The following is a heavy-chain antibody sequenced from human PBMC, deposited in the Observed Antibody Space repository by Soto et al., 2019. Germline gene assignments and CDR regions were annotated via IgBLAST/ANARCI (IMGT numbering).Heavy chain of an antibody. J-gene: IGHJ4*02. CDR2: INPNGGRT. CDR1: GYIFTNFY. CDR3: TRGLASGDY. V-gene: IGHV1-46*03. Sequence: QVQLVQPGAEVKKPGASVKFSCKASGYIFTNFYIHWVRQAPGQGLEWIGIINPNGGRTNYAQNFQGRVNMTRDTSTSTVYMDLSSLRSEDTAVYYCTRGLASGDYWGQGTLITVSS. D-gene: IGHD6-6*01.